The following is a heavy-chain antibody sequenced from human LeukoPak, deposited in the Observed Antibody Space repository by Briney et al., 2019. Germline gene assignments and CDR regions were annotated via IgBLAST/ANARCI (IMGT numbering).Heavy chain of an antibody. CDR1: GGSFSSGSYY. CDR2: IYYSGST. Sequence: SETLSLTCTVSGGSFSSGSYYWSWVRQPPGTGLEWVGYIYYSGSTNYNPSLKSRVTISVDTSKNQFSLKLSSVTAADTAVYYCAREVNSGCFDYWGQGTLVTVSS. V-gene: IGHV4-61*01. D-gene: IGHD5-12*01. CDR3: AREVNSGCFDY. J-gene: IGHJ4*02.